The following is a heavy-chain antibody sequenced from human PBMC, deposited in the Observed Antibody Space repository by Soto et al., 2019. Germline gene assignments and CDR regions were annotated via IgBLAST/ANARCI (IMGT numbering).Heavy chain of an antibody. J-gene: IGHJ5*02. CDR1: GGSVSNFY. Sequence: SETLSLTCTVSGGSVSNFYWNWIRQPAGKRLEWIGRIYTSGSTNYNPSLRSRVTMSIDTSRNQFSLKLNSVTAADTAVYYCARSSHKESWFDPWGQGTLVTVSS. V-gene: IGHV4-4*07. CDR2: IYTSGST. D-gene: IGHD6-13*01. CDR3: ARSSHKESWFDP.